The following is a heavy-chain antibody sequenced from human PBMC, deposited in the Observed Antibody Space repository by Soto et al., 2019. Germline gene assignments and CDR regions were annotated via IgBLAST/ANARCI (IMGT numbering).Heavy chain of an antibody. D-gene: IGHD7-27*01. CDR3: TKNSRSEYVDTGGNNFFDP. CDR1: GFTFSTYW. J-gene: IGHJ5*02. Sequence: EVQLVESGGGLVQPGGSLRLSCAASGFTFSTYWISWVRQAPGKGLEWVSRISTDGSRTGYVDSVKGRFTISRDNSKNTVSLEMNSLRVEDTAVYYCTKNSRSEYVDTGGNNFFDPWGQGTLVTVSS. CDR2: ISTDGSRT. V-gene: IGHV3-74*01.